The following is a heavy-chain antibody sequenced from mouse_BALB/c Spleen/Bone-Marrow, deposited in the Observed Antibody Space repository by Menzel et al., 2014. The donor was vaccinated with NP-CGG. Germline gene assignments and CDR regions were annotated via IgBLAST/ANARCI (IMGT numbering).Heavy chain of an antibody. Sequence: VQVVESGPGLVAPSQSLSITCTVSGFPLTSYGVHWVRQPPGKGLEWLGLIWAGGSTNYNSALMSRLSISKDNSKSQVFLKMNSLQTDDTAMYYCARKDYGSRGGYFDVWGAGTTVTVSS. CDR3: ARKDYGSRGGYFDV. V-gene: IGHV2-9*02. CDR2: IWAGGST. J-gene: IGHJ1*01. D-gene: IGHD1-1*01. CDR1: GFPLTSYG.